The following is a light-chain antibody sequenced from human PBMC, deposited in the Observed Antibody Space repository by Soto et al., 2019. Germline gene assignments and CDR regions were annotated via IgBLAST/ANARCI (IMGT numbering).Light chain of an antibody. J-gene: IGLJ3*02. Sequence: QSVLTQPASVSGSPGQSITISCTGTSSDVGSSKFVSWYQHHPDKVPKLIIYEDTKRPSGVSNRFSGSKSGNSASLTISGLQAEDEADYYCCSYASSGTWVFGGGTKVTVL. V-gene: IGLV2-23*01. CDR2: EDT. CDR1: SSDVGSSKF. CDR3: CSYASSGTWV.